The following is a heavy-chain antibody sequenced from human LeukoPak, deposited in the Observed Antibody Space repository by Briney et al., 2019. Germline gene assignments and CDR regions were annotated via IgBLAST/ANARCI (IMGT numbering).Heavy chain of an antibody. D-gene: IGHD6-19*01. CDR3: ARGQQWLYAFDI. V-gene: IGHV4-34*01. Sequence: YPSETLSLTCAVYGGSFSDYYWSWIRQPPGKGLEWIGEINHSGSTNYNPSLKSRVTISLDTSKNQFSLRLSSVTAADTAVYYCARGQQWLYAFDIWGQGTMVTVSS. CDR2: INHSGST. J-gene: IGHJ3*02. CDR1: GGSFSDYY.